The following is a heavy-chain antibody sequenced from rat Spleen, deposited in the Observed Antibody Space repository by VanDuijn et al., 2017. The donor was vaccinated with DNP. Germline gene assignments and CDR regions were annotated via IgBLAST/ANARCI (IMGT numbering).Heavy chain of an antibody. D-gene: IGHD1-9*01. J-gene: IGHJ2*01. CDR3: VRSTTGIRGYYFDY. CDR2: ITSSGGST. CDR1: GFTFSSYW. V-gene: IGHV5-31*01. Sequence: EVQLVETGGGSVQPGRSLKLSCVASGFTFSSYWMTWIRQVPGKGLEWVASITSSGGSTYYPDSVKGRFTISRDNAKETLYLQMNRLRSEDTATYYCVRSTTGIRGYYFDYWGQGVTVTVSS.